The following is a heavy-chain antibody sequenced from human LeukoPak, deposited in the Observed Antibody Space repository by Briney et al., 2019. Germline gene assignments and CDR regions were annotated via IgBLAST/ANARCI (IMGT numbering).Heavy chain of an antibody. J-gene: IGHJ5*02. CDR3: ARAAKFSSSEFDL. CDR2: ISAYNGGT. V-gene: IGHV1-18*01. CDR1: GYTFSNYG. Sequence: ASVKVSCKASGYTFSNYGISWVRQAPGQGLEWMGWISAYNGGTNYAQMLQGRVTMTTDTSTSTAYMELRSPRSDDTAVYYCARAAKFSSSEFDLWGQGTLVTVSS. D-gene: IGHD6-6*01.